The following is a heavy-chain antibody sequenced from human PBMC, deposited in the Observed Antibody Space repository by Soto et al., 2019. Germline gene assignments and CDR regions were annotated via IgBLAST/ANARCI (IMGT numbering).Heavy chain of an antibody. J-gene: IGHJ4*02. CDR2: IYWDDDQ. D-gene: IGHD1-1*01. V-gene: IGHV2-5*02. CDR1: GFSLTTSGVG. Sequence: QITLKESGPTLVKPTQTLTLTCTFSGFSLTTSGVGVGWIRQPPGKALEWLALIYWDDDQRYSPSLKSRLTITKNTSKYHVVLTMTTMDPVDTATYYCAHRNGYLPGLYFDYWGQGTLVTVSS. CDR3: AHRNGYLPGLYFDY.